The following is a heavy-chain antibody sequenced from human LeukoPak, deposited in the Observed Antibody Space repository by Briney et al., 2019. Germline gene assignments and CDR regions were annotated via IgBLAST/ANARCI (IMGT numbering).Heavy chain of an antibody. CDR1: GHTFSDYY. Sequence: ASVNVSCKASGHTFSDYYLHWVRQASGQGPEWMGWINPKNDGTNYARKFQGRVTMTWDTSITTAYMDLTSLTFDDTAVYYCTRDRGDVIFTSWGQGTLVAVSS. V-gene: IGHV1-2*02. D-gene: IGHD3/OR15-3a*01. CDR2: INPKNDGT. J-gene: IGHJ5*02. CDR3: TRDRGDVIFTS.